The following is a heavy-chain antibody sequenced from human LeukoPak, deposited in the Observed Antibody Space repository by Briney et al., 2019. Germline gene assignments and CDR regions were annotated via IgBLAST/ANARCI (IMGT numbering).Heavy chain of an antibody. Sequence: SETLSLTCTVSGGSISSSSYYWGWIRQPPGKGLEWIGSIYYSGSTYYNPSLKSRVTISVDTSKNQFSLKLSSVTAADTAVYYCARAYSSGWYPGYFDYWGQGTLVTVSS. CDR1: GGSISSSSYY. V-gene: IGHV4-39*07. CDR3: ARAYSSGWYPGYFDY. J-gene: IGHJ4*02. D-gene: IGHD6-19*01. CDR2: IYYSGST.